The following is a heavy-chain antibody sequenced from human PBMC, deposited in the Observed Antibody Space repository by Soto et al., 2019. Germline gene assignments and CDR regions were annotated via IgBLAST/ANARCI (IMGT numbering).Heavy chain of an antibody. CDR3: AKGYYYDSSGYSYFDY. Sequence: GGSLRLSCAASGFTFSSYAMSWVRQAPGKGLEWVSAISGSGGSTYYADSVKGRFTISRDNSKNTLYLQMNSLRAEDTAVYYCAKGYYYDSSGYSYFDYWGQGTLVTVSS. V-gene: IGHV3-23*01. CDR1: GFTFSSYA. CDR2: ISGSGGST. D-gene: IGHD3-22*01. J-gene: IGHJ4*02.